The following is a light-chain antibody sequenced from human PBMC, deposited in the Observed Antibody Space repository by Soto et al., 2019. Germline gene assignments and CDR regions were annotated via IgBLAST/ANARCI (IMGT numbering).Light chain of an antibody. J-gene: IGKJ1*01. CDR2: GAS. CDR1: QSVGIY. CDR3: QQYHDLWA. V-gene: IGKV3-15*01. Sequence: EIVMTQSPATLSVSPGERVTLSCRASQSVGIYVAWYQQKHGQAPRLLIWGASSRATGIPARFSGSGSETEFSFTISGLQSEDLGVYYCQQYHDLWAFGQGTKVEIK.